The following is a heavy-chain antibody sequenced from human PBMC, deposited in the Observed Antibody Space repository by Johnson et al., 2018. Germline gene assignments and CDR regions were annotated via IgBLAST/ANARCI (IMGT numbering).Heavy chain of an antibody. CDR2: MDPNSGNT. D-gene: IGHD6-19*01. J-gene: IGHJ1*01. CDR3: ARGRRAVAGPTGNFQH. Sequence: VQLVESGAEVKKPGASVKVSCKASGYTFTSYDITWVRQATGQGLEWMGWMDPNSGNTGYAQKFQGRVTMTRNTSISTAHMELGSLISEDTAVYYCARGRRAVAGPTGNFQHWGQGTVVTVSS. CDR1: GYTFTSYD. V-gene: IGHV1-8*01.